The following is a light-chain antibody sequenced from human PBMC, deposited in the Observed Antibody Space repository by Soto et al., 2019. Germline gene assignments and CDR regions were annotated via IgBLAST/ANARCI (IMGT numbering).Light chain of an antibody. CDR3: QVWDSSSDPRV. V-gene: IGLV3-21*04. CDR2: YDS. CDR1: NIGSKS. Sequence: SYELTQPPSVSVAPGKTARITCGGNNIGSKSVHWYQQKPGQAPVLVTYYDSDRPSGIPERFSGSNSGNTATLTISRVEAGDEADYYCQVWDSSSDPRVFGGGTKLTVL. J-gene: IGLJ2*01.